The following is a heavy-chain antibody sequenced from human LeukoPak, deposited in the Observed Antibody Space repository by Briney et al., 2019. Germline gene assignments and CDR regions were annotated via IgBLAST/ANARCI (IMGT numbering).Heavy chain of an antibody. V-gene: IGHV1-46*03. J-gene: IGHJ4*02. Sequence: RASVKVSCKASGYTFTSYFMHWVRQAPGQGLEWMGILNTSGGSTSYAQKFQGRVTMTRDTSTSTVYMELSSLRSEDTAVYYCASRGYSYGYHFDYWGQGTLVTASS. CDR1: GYTFTSYF. CDR3: ASRGYSYGYHFDY. D-gene: IGHD5-18*01. CDR2: LNTSGGST.